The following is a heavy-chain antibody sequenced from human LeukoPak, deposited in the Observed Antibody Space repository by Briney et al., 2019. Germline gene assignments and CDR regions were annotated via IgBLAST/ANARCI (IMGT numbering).Heavy chain of an antibody. CDR2: IWYDGSNK. Sequence: GGSLRLSCAASGFTFSNFWMSWVRQAPGKGLEWVAVIWYDGSNKYYADSVKGRFTISRDNSKNTLYVQMNSLRAEDTAVYYCARDRRITGTTLDYWGQGTLVTVSS. CDR3: ARDRRITGTTLDY. V-gene: IGHV3-33*08. D-gene: IGHD1-20*01. J-gene: IGHJ4*02. CDR1: GFTFSNFW.